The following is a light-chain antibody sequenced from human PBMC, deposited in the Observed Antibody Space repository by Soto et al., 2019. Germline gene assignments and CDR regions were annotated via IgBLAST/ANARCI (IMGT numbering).Light chain of an antibody. V-gene: IGKV3D-20*01. CDR2: DAS. J-gene: IGKJ1*01. CDR3: QQYGSSPGT. CDR1: QSVNSNF. Sequence: PGARATLSCGASQSVNSNFLAWYQQKPGLAPRLLIYDASSRATGIPDRFSGSGSGTDFTLTISRLEPEDFAMYYCQQYGSSPGTFGQGTKVEIK.